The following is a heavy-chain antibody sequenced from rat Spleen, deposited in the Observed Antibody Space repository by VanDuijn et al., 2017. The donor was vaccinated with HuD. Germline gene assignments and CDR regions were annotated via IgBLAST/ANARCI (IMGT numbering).Heavy chain of an antibody. CDR3: TRVQLGYPGITLDY. CDR1: GFTFSNYG. J-gene: IGHJ2*01. V-gene: IGHV5-19*01. Sequence: EVQLVESGGGLVQPGRSLKLSCAASGFTFSNYGMHWIRQAPTKGLEWVASITNTGGSTYYPDSVKGRFTISRDNAKSTLYLQMNSLRSEDTATYYGTRVQLGYPGITLDYWGQGVMVTVSS. CDR2: ITNTGGST. D-gene: IGHD1-4*01.